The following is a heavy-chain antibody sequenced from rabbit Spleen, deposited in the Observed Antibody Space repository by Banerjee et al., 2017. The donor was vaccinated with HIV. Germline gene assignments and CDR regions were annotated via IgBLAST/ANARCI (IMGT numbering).Heavy chain of an antibody. J-gene: IGHJ4*01. D-gene: IGHD1-1*01. Sequence: QEHLKESGGGLVQPGGSLKLSCKASGFTLSSYYMNWVRQAPGKGLEWIACINIVTGKSVYASWAKGRFIMSRTSSTTVTLQMTSLTAADTATYFCARDLVAVIGWNFSLWGPGTLVTVS. CDR1: GFTLSSYYM. CDR3: ARDLVAVIGWNFSL. CDR2: INIVTGKS. V-gene: IGHV1S45*01.